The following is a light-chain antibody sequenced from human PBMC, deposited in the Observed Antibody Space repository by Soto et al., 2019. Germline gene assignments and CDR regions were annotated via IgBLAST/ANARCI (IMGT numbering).Light chain of an antibody. Sequence: DIQMTQSPSSLSASVGDRFTITCRASQSISSYLNWYQQKPGKVPKLLIYAASSLQSGVPSRFSGSGSGTDFTLTISSLQPEDFATYYCQQSYSTPQTFGQGTTGDIK. CDR3: QQSYSTPQT. V-gene: IGKV1-39*01. CDR1: QSISSY. CDR2: AAS. J-gene: IGKJ1*01.